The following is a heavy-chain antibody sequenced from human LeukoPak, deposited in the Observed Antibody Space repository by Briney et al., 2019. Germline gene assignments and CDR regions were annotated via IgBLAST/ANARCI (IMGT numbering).Heavy chain of an antibody. J-gene: IGHJ6*03. V-gene: IGHV1-69*05. Sequence: SVKVSYKASGGTFSSYAISWVRQAPGQGLEWMGGIIPIFGTANYAQKFQGRVTITTGESTSTAYMELSSLRSEDTAVYYCARATMVRRWSYYYMDVWGEGTTVPVSS. CDR2: IIPIFGTA. CDR1: GGTFSSYA. CDR3: ARATMVRRWSYYYMDV. D-gene: IGHD3-10*01.